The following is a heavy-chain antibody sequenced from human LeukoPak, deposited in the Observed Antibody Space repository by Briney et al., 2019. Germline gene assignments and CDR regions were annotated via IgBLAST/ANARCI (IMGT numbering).Heavy chain of an antibody. CDR3: ARWSPYDSSGYYSDY. J-gene: IGHJ4*02. CDR2: INHSGST. V-gene: IGHV4-34*01. CDR1: GGSFSGYY. Sequence: SETLSLTCAVYGGSFSGYYWSWIRQPPGKGLEWIGEINHSGSTNYNPSLKSRVTISVDTSKNQFSLKLSSVTAADTAVYYRARWSPYDSSGYYSDYWGQGTLVTVSS. D-gene: IGHD3-22*01.